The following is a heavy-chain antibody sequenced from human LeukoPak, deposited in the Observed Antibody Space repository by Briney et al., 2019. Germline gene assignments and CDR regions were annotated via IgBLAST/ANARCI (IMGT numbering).Heavy chain of an antibody. J-gene: IGHJ4*02. CDR2: IDPSDSYT. V-gene: IGHV5-10-1*01. CDR1: GYTFTTYW. D-gene: IGHD2-2*01. CDR3: ARPIGYCTSTTCYGPFDY. Sequence: GESLQISCKVSGYTFTTYWISWVRQMPGEGLEWMGRIDPSDSYTQYSPSFQGHVTISVDKSISTAYLQWSSLKASDSAMYYCARPIGYCTSTTCYGPFDYWGQGTLVTVPS.